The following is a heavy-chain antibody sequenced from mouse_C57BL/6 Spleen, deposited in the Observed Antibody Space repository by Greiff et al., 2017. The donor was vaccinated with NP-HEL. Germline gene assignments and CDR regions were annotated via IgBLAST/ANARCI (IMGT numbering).Heavy chain of an antibody. CDR2: IDPENGDT. Sequence: EVKLMESGAELVRPGASVKLSCTASGFNIKDDYMHWVKQRPEQGLEWIGWIDPENGDTEYASKFQGKATITADTSSNTAYLQLSSLTSEDTAVYYCTTGTVVASMDYWGQGTSVTVSS. CDR1: GFNIKDDY. V-gene: IGHV14-4*01. D-gene: IGHD1-1*01. CDR3: TTGTVVASMDY. J-gene: IGHJ4*01.